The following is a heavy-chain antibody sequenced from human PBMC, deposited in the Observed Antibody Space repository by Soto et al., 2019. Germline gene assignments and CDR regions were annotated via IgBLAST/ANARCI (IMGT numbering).Heavy chain of an antibody. J-gene: IGHJ4*02. D-gene: IGHD1-26*01. CDR2: ISSSSTYT. CDR3: ARGRYSGSYFYFDY. V-gene: IGHV3-11*06. Sequence: GSLRLSCAASGFTFSDYYMSWIRQAPGKGLEWGSYISSSSTYTNYADSVKGRFTISRDNAKNSLYLQMNSLSGEDTAVYYCARGRYSGSYFYFDYWGQGTLVTVSS. CDR1: GFTFSDYY.